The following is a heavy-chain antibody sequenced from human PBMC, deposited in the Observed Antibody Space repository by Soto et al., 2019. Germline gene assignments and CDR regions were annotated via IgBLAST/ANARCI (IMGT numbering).Heavy chain of an antibody. V-gene: IGHV3-74*01. D-gene: IGHD3-22*01. Sequence: HPGGSLRLSCAASRFTFSTHWMHWVRQAPGKGLVWVSRINSDGTGTSYADSVKGRITISRDNAKNTLYLQMNSLRSEDTAVYYCAGDSSGYSYDAFDIWGQGTMVTVSS. CDR1: RFTFSTHW. CDR2: INSDGTGT. J-gene: IGHJ3*02. CDR3: AGDSSGYSYDAFDI.